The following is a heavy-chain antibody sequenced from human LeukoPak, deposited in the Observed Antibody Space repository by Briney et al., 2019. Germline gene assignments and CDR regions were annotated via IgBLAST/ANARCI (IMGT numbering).Heavy chain of an antibody. Sequence: GGSLRLSCAASGFTFSSYWMTWVRQAAGKWLGWVASINEDGSGKQYVDSVEGRFTISRDNAQKSVYLEMNSLRAEDTAVYYCARAVTSTEGYWGQGTLVTVSS. J-gene: IGHJ4*02. D-gene: IGHD4-17*01. CDR3: ARAVTSTEGY. CDR1: GFTFSSYW. CDR2: INEDGSGK. V-gene: IGHV3-7*03.